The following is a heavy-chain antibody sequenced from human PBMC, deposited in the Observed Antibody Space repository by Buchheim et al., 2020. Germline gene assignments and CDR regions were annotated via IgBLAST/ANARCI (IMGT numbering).Heavy chain of an antibody. CDR3: ARAEQGDAFDI. J-gene: IGHJ3*02. D-gene: IGHD1-26*01. CDR1: VGSISSGGYY. Sequence: QVQLQESGPGLVKPSQTLSLTCTVSVGSISSGGYYWSWLRQHPVKVLEWIGYIYYSVSTFYNPSLKSRVTISVYPSYNQFSLKLSSVTAADTAVYYCARAEQGDAFDIWGQGT. CDR2: IYYSVST. V-gene: IGHV4-31*03.